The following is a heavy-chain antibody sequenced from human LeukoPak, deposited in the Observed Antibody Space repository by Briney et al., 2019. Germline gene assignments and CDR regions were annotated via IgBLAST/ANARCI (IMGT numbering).Heavy chain of an antibody. CDR3: AREPTYSSSWYTSCDY. Sequence: AGGSLRLSCEVSGFTFSSYWMHWVRQAPGKGLEWVSYITLSSSSIYYADSVKGRFTISRDNAKNSLYLQMNSLRAEDTAVYYCAREPTYSSSWYTSCDYWGQGTLVTVSS. D-gene: IGHD6-13*01. CDR2: ITLSSSSI. J-gene: IGHJ4*02. CDR1: GFTFSSYW. V-gene: IGHV3-48*01.